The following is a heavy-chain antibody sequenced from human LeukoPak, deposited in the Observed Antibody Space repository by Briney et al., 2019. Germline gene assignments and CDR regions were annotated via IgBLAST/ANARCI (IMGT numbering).Heavy chain of an antibody. Sequence: SETLSLTCTVSGGSISSYYWSWIRQPPGKGLEWIGYIYYSGSTNYNPSLKSRVTISVDTSKNQFSLKLSSVTAADTAVYYCARARELPPYNWFDPWGQGTLVTVSS. CDR3: ARARELPPYNWFDP. CDR1: GGSISSYY. D-gene: IGHD3-10*01. J-gene: IGHJ5*02. CDR2: IYYSGST. V-gene: IGHV4-59*01.